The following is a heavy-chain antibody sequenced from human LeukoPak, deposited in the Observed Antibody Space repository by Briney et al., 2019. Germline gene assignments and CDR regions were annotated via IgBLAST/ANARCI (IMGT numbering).Heavy chain of an antibody. D-gene: IGHD6-13*01. V-gene: IGHV4-4*07. Sequence: SETLSLTCTVSGGSISSYYWSWIRQPAGKGLEWIGRIYTSGSTNYNPSLKSRVTMSVDTSKNQFSLKLSSVTAADTAVYYCARDFVSGATSRYREPIDPWGQGTLVTVSS. CDR2: IYTSGST. J-gene: IGHJ5*02. CDR3: ARDFVSGATSRYREPIDP. CDR1: GGSISSYY.